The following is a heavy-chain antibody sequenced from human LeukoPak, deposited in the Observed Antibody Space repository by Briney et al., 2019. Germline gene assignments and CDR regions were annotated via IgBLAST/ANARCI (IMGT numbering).Heavy chain of an antibody. D-gene: IGHD3-3*01. CDR2: INPSGGST. CDR1: GYTFTSYY. Sequence: ASVKVSCKASGYTFTSYYMHWVRQAPGQGLEWMGIINPSGGSTSYAQKFQGRVTITRNTSISTAYMELSSLRSEDTAVYYCARGGYYDFWSGYKIIDYWGQGTLVTVSS. V-gene: IGHV1-46*01. CDR3: ARGGYYDFWSGYKIIDY. J-gene: IGHJ4*02.